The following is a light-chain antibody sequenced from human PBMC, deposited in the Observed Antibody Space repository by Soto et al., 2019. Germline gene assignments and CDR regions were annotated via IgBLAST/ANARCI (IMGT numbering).Light chain of an antibody. CDR1: QSVSSN. CDR2: DAS. J-gene: IGKJ1*01. V-gene: IGKV3-15*01. Sequence: EIVMTQSPGTLSVSPEERATLSCRASQSVSSNLAWYQQKPGQAPRLLISDASTRATGIPARFSGSGSGTEFTLTVSSLQSEDFAVYYCQQYIKWPITFGQGTKVDIK. CDR3: QQYIKWPIT.